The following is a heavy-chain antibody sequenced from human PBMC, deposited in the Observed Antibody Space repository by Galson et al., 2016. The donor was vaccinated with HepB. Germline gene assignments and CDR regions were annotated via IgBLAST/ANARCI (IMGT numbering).Heavy chain of an antibody. D-gene: IGHD6-13*01. CDR3: ARDPGYSNSIFDY. Sequence: CAISGDSVSSNSAAWNWFRQSPSRGLEWLGRTYYRSNWYHHYAVSVKSRITINADTSKNQFSLHLNSVTPEDTAVYCCARDPGYSNSIFDYWGQGTLVTVSS. CDR1: GDSVSSNSAA. J-gene: IGHJ4*02. V-gene: IGHV6-1*01. CDR2: TYYRSNWYH.